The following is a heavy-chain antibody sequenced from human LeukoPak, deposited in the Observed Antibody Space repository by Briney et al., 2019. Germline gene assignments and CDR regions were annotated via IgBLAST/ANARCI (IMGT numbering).Heavy chain of an antibody. CDR3: AKDRYDSSEGWIDY. V-gene: IGHV3-30*18. CDR1: GFTFTSYG. J-gene: IGHJ4*02. D-gene: IGHD3-22*01. CDR2: ISYDGSNK. Sequence: GGSLRLSCAASGFTFTSYGMHWVRQAPGKGLEWVAVISYDGSNKYYADSVKGRFTISRDNSKNTLYLQMNSLRAEDTAVYYCAKDRYDSSEGWIDYWGQGTLVTVSS.